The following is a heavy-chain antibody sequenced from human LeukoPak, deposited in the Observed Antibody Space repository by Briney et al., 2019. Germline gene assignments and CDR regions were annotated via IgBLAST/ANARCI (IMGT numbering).Heavy chain of an antibody. CDR1: GDSINSGSYH. CDR3: ARDRSNSVFDY. CDR2: IYHSGRT. V-gene: IGHV4-30-4*08. J-gene: IGHJ4*02. Sequence: SETLSLTCTVSGDSINSGSYHWNWIRQSPGKGLEWIGYIYHSGRTFYNSSLKNRLLISLDTSKNQFSLELSSVIASDTAVYYCARDRSNSVFDYWGLGTLVTVSS. D-gene: IGHD4-11*01.